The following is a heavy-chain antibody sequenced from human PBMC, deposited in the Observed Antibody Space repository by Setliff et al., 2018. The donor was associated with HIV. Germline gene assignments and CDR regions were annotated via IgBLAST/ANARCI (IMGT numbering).Heavy chain of an antibody. CDR1: GGSISSGSYY. Sequence: SETLSLTCTVSGGSISSGSYYWSWIRQPAGKGLEWIGEIYHRGNTNYNPSLKRRVTISVDTSNNQFSLQLNSVTPEDTAVYYCARHDYYDSGGFYTLYYFDYWGPGTLVTVSS. CDR3: ARHDYYDSGGFYTLYYFDY. V-gene: IGHV4-61*10. D-gene: IGHD3-22*01. J-gene: IGHJ4*02. CDR2: IYHRGNT.